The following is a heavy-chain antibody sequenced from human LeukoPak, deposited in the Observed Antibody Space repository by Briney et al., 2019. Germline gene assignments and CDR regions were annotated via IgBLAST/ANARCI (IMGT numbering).Heavy chain of an antibody. CDR2: MYYSGST. CDR1: GGSISSSTYY. V-gene: IGHV4-39*07. D-gene: IGHD2-21*01. CDR3: ARDRVIDDAFDI. J-gene: IGHJ3*02. Sequence: SETLSLTCTVSGGSISSSTYYWGWIRQPPGKGLEWIGSMYYSGSTYYNSSLKSRVTMSVDTSKNQFSLKLSSVTAADTAVYYCARDRVIDDAFDIWGQGTMVTVSS.